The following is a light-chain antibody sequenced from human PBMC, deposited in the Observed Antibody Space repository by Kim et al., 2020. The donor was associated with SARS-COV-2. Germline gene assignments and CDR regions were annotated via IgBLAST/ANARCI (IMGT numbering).Light chain of an antibody. J-gene: IGLJ1*01. CDR2: EVN. V-gene: IGLV2-8*01. Sequence: GQSVTISCTGTSSDVGGYNYVSWYQQHPGKAPKLIIYEVNKRPSGVPDRFSGSKSGNTASLTVSGLQAEDEADYYCSSYAGSNNYVFGTGTKVTVL. CDR1: SSDVGGYNY. CDR3: SSYAGSNNYV.